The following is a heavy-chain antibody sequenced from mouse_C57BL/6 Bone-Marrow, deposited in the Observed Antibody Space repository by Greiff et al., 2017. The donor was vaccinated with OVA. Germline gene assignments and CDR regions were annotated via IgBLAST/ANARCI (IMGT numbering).Heavy chain of an antibody. CDR3: ASTDSGGWFAY. CDR2: IYPGSGST. CDR1: GYTFTSYW. J-gene: IGHJ3*01. Sequence: QVQLQQPGAELVKPGASVKLSCKASGYTFTSYWMHWVKQRPGQGLEWIGDIYPGSGSTNYNEKFKSKATLTVDTSSSTAYMQLSSLTSEDSAVYYCASTDSGGWFAYWGQGTLVTVSA. V-gene: IGHV1-55*01.